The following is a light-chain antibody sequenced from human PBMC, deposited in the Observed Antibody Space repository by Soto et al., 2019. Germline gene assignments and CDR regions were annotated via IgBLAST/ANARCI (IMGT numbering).Light chain of an antibody. CDR3: AAWDASMSACV. CDR2: YNN. CDR1: DSNIGSNS. J-gene: IGLJ1*01. V-gene: IGLV1-47*02. Sequence: QSVLTQPPSASGTAGQVVTISCSGGDSNIGSNSVYWYQHLPRMAPKLLIYYNNQRPSGVPDRFSGSRSGTSASLAIVGLRSEYEAVYYCAAWDASMSACVFGNGTKGTVL.